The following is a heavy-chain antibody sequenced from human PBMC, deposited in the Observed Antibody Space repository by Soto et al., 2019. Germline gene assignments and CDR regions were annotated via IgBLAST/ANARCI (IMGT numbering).Heavy chain of an antibody. CDR2: ISYDGSNK. CDR3: AKARTSMIVVAPSDY. CDR1: GFTFSSYG. Sequence: ESGGGVVQPGRSLRLSCAASGFTFSSYGMHWVRQAPGKGLEWVAVISYDGSNKYYADSVKGRFTISRDNSKNTLYLQMNSLRAEDTAVYYCAKARTSMIVVAPSDYWGQGTLVTVSS. J-gene: IGHJ4*02. V-gene: IGHV3-30*18. D-gene: IGHD3-22*01.